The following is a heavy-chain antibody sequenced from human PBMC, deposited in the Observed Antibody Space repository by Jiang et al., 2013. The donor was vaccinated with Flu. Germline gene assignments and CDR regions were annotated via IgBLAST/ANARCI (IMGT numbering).Heavy chain of an antibody. CDR1: GYTFTGYF. V-gene: IGHV1-2*02. Sequence: EVKKPGASVKVSCKASGYTFTGYFIHWVRQAPGQGLEWMGRINPNSGNTNYAQKFQGRVTMTRDTSISTAYMELSRLTSDGTAVYYCARTVVTRPLGYYYYYGMDVWGQGTTVTVSS. D-gene: IGHD4-23*01. J-gene: IGHJ6*02. CDR2: INPNSGNT. CDR3: ARTVVTRPLGYYYYYGMDV.